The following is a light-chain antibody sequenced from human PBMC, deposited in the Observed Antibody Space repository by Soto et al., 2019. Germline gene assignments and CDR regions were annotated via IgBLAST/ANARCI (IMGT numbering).Light chain of an antibody. Sequence: EIVMTQSPATLSVSPGERATLSCRASQTVSSNLAWYQQKPGQAPKLLIYSASTRATGIPARFSGSGSGTEFPLTISSLQSEDFALYFCQQYDNWPPYTFGQGTKVDFK. J-gene: IGKJ2*01. CDR1: QTVSSN. V-gene: IGKV3-15*01. CDR2: SAS. CDR3: QQYDNWPPYT.